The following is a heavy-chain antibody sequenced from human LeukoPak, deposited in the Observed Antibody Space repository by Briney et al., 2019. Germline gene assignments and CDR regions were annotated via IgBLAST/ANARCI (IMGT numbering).Heavy chain of an antibody. J-gene: IGHJ2*01. CDR2: ISGYNGNT. V-gene: IGHV1-18*01. D-gene: IGHD2-21*02. CDR1: GYTFIIYG. CDR3: ARGLGVVTAQSEQPKPRYFDL. Sequence: ASVKVSCKASGYTFIIYGISWVRQAPGQGREWMGWISGYNGNTNYAQNLQGRVTMTTDTSTSTAYMELRSLRSDDTAVYYCARGLGVVTAQSEQPKPRYFDLWGRGTQVTVSS.